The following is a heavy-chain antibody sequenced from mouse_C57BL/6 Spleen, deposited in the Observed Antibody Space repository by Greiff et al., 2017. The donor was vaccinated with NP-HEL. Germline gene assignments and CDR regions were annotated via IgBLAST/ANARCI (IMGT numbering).Heavy chain of an antibody. J-gene: IGHJ4*01. CDR1: GYSITSGYY. D-gene: IGHD1-1*01. CDR3: ARGGGSSLYYAMDY. CDR2: ISYDGSN. V-gene: IGHV3-6*01. Sequence: DVKLQESGPGLVKPSQSLSLTCSVTGYSITSGYYWNWIRQFPGNKLEWMGYISYDGSNNYNPSLKNRISITRDTSKNQFFLKLNSVTTEDTATYYCARGGGSSLYYAMDYWGQGTSVTVSS.